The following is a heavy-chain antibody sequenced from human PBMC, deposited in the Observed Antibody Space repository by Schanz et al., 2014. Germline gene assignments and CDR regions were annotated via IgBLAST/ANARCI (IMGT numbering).Heavy chain of an antibody. CDR2: INTGGDST. J-gene: IGHJ2*01. CDR3: AKDAPYPFDL. CDR1: GFTFSTYA. V-gene: IGHV3-23*04. Sequence: EVQLAESGGTLVRPGGSLRLSCAASGFTFSTYAMAWVRQAPGKGLEWVSSINTGGDSTYYADSVKGRFTISRDNSKNTLYLQMNSLRAEDTAIYYCAKDAPYPFDLWGRGTLITVSS.